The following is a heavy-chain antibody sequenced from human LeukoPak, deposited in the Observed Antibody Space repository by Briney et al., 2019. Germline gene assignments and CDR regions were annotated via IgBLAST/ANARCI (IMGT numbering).Heavy chain of an antibody. CDR2: IKQDGSEK. V-gene: IGHV3-7*01. D-gene: IGHD3-10*01. CDR3: ARAYSGYFDN. CDR1: GFSFNTYW. Sequence: GGSLRLSCAASGFSFNTYWMSWVRQAPGKGLELVANIKQDGSEKYYVDSAKGRFTISRDNAKNSLYLQVNSLRADDTAVYYCARAYSGYFDNWGQGTLVTVSS. J-gene: IGHJ4*02.